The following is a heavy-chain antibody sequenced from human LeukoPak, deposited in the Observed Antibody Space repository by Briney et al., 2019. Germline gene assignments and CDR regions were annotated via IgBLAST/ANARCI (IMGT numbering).Heavy chain of an antibody. J-gene: IGHJ4*02. V-gene: IGHV3-23*01. CDR2: ISTSGGST. CDR3: AKVLSGSYPGPFDY. Sequence: GGSLRLSCAASGFTFSSYAMSWVRQAPGKGLEWVSSISTSGGSTYFADSVKGRFTISRDNSKNTLYLQMNSLRAEDTAVYYCAKVLSGSYPGPFDYWGQGTLVTVSS. D-gene: IGHD1-26*01. CDR1: GFTFSSYA.